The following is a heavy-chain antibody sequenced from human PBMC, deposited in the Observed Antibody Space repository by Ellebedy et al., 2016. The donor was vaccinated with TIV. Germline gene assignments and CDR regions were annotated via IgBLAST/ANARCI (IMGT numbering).Heavy chain of an antibody. Sequence: MPSETLSLTCTVSGGSISPYYWSWIRQPPGKGLEWIGYIYYSGSTNYNPSLKSRVTISVDTSKNQFSLKLSSVTAADTAVYYCARDGYSSGNHPNLDYYYGMDVWGQGTTVTVSS. V-gene: IGHV4-59*01. J-gene: IGHJ6*02. CDR3: ARDGYSSGNHPNLDYYYGMDV. D-gene: IGHD6-19*01. CDR2: IYYSGST. CDR1: GGSISPYY.